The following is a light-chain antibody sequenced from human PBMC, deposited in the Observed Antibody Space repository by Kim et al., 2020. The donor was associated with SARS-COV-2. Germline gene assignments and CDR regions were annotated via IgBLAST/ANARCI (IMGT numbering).Light chain of an antibody. V-gene: IGLV2-14*03. CDR2: DVS. Sequence: GQWITLSCTGTSSDVGGYNYVSWYQQHPGIAPKLMIYDVSYRPSGISNRFSGSKSGNTASLTISGLQADDEADYYCGSYTSSSTWVFGGGTQLTVL. CDR3: GSYTSSSTWV. CDR1: SSDVGGYNY. J-gene: IGLJ3*02.